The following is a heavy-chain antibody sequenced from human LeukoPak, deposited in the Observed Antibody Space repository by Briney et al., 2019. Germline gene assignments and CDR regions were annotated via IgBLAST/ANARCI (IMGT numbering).Heavy chain of an antibody. CDR3: AKDSADYGDLDAFDI. D-gene: IGHD4-17*01. J-gene: IGHJ3*02. CDR1: GFTFSSYG. V-gene: IGHV3-30*02. Sequence: PGGSLRLSCAASGFTFSSYGMHWVRQAPGKGLEWVAFIRYDGSNKYYADSVKGRFTISRDNSKNTLYLQMNSLRAEDTAVYYCAKDSADYGDLDAFDIWGQGTMVTVSS. CDR2: IRYDGSNK.